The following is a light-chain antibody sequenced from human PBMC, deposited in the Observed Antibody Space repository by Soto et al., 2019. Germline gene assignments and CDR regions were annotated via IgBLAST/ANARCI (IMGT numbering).Light chain of an antibody. CDR1: QGVSNYY. Sequence: EIVLTQSPGTLSLSPGERATLSCRASQGVSNYYVAWYQQKSGQAPRLIIYHASIKATGIPERFSGSGSGTDFTLTISRLEPEDFAAYYCQQSDSSPYTFGQGTKLEIK. CDR3: QQSDSSPYT. CDR2: HAS. J-gene: IGKJ2*01. V-gene: IGKV3-20*01.